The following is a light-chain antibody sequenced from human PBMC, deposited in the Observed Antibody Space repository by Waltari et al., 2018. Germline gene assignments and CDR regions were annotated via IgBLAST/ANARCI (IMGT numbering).Light chain of an antibody. CDR3: MQGTHWPWT. CDR2: KVS. CDR1: QSLVHSDGKTY. Sequence: DVVMTQSPLSLPVTLGQPASISCRSSQSLVHSDGKTYLNWFHQRPGQSPRRLIYKVSNRDSGGPDRFSGSGSGTDFTLKISMAEAEDVGVYYCMQGTHWPWTFGQGTKVEIK. J-gene: IGKJ1*01. V-gene: IGKV2-30*02.